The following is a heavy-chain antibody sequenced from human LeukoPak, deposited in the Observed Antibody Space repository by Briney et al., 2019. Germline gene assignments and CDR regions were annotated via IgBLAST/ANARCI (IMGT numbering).Heavy chain of an antibody. J-gene: IGHJ3*02. V-gene: IGHV4-39*01. CDR1: GGSISSSRYY. CDR3: ASALQGAFDI. D-gene: IGHD4-11*01. Sequence: SETLSLTHTVSGGSISSSRYYWGWIRQPPGKGLEWIGNIYYSGSTYYNPSLKSRVTISVDTSKNQFSLKLSSVTAADTAVYYCASALQGAFDIWGQGTMVTVSS. CDR2: IYYSGST.